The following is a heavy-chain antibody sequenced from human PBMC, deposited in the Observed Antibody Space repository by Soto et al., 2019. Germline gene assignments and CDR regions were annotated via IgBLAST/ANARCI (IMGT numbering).Heavy chain of an antibody. V-gene: IGHV4-39*01. Sequence: QWQLQESGPGLVKPSETLSLTCTVSGGSISSGSYYWGWIRQPPGKGLEWIGSIFYSGKTYYNPSLKSRVTMSVDSSKNQFSLKLSSVTAADAALYYCATFCGYIYALSYYYGMDVWGQGTTVIVSS. CDR3: ATFCGYIYALSYYYGMDV. D-gene: IGHD5-18*01. CDR1: GGSISSGSYY. CDR2: IFYSGKT. J-gene: IGHJ6*02.